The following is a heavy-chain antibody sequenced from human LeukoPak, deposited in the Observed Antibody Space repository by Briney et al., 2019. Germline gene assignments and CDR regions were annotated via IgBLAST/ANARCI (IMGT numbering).Heavy chain of an antibody. CDR1: GFTFSSYS. Sequence: PGGSLRLSCAASGFTFSSYSMDWVRQAPGKGLEWVSYISSSSSTIYYADSVKGRFTISRDNAKNSLYLQMNSLRAEDTAVYYCARGSYGEYWGQGTLVTVSS. J-gene: IGHJ4*02. CDR3: ARGSYGEY. CDR2: ISSSSSTI. V-gene: IGHV3-48*04. D-gene: IGHD1-26*01.